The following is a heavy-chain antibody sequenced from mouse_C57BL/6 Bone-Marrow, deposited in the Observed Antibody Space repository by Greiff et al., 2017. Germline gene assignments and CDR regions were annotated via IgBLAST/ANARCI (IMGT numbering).Heavy chain of an antibody. V-gene: IGHV5-4*01. CDR3: AREEYAMDY. CDR2: ISDGGSYT. J-gene: IGHJ4*01. CDR1: GFTFSSYA. Sequence: EVKLMESGGGLVKPGGSLKLSCAASGFTFSSYAMSWVRQTPEKRLEWVATISDGGSYTYYPANVKGRFTISRDNAKNNLYLQMSHLKSEDTAMYYCAREEYAMDYWGQGTSVTVSS.